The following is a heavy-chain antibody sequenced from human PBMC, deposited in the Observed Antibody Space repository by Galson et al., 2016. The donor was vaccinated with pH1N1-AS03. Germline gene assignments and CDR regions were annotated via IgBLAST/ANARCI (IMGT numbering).Heavy chain of an antibody. CDR3: ARQDSGAYYLDS. CDR2: IFPSGST. J-gene: IGHJ4*02. Sequence: LSLTCTVSGGSISSGGYYWNWIRQHPGKGLEWIGYIFPSGSTYYNPSLESLVSISVDTSKNQFSLKLKSVTAADTAVYYCARQDSGAYYLDSWGPGTLVTVSS. V-gene: IGHV4-31*01. CDR1: GGSISSGGYY. D-gene: IGHD1-26*01.